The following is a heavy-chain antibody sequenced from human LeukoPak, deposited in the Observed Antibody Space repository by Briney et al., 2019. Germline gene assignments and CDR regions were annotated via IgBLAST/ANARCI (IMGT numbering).Heavy chain of an antibody. CDR3: AKVPVFSLTISEVVTDDAFDI. CDR2: ISGSGGAT. V-gene: IGHV3-23*01. Sequence: GGSLRLSCAASGFTFSSYAMSWARQAPGKGLEWVSAISGSGGATYYADSVKGRFTIYRDNSKNTLYLQMNSLRAEDTAVYYCAKVPVFSLTISEVVTDDAFDIWGQGTIVTVSS. CDR1: GFTFSSYA. J-gene: IGHJ3*02. D-gene: IGHD3-3*01.